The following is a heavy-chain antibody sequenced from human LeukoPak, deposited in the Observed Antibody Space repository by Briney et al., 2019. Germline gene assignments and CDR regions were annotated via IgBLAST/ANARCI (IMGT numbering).Heavy chain of an antibody. V-gene: IGHV1-2*06. D-gene: IGHD2-21*02. Sequence: AASVKVSCKASGYTFTGYYVHWLRQAPGLGLEWTGRINPNSGDTNYAQKFQGRVTMTRDTSISTAYMELSRLRSDDTAVYYCARDYCGGDCFPDYWGQGTLVTVSS. J-gene: IGHJ4*02. CDR2: INPNSGDT. CDR3: ARDYCGGDCFPDY. CDR1: GYTFTGYY.